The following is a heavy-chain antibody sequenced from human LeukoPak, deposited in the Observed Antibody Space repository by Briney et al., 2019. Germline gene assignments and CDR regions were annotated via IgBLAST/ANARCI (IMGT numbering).Heavy chain of an antibody. CDR1: GGSISSGGYY. CDR2: IYYSGST. D-gene: IGHD2-2*02. J-gene: IGHJ5*02. CDR3: ARYCSSTNCYKGGFDP. V-gene: IGHV4-31*03. Sequence: PSETLSLTCTVSGGSISSGGYYWSWIRQHPGKGLEWIGYIYYSGSTHSNPSLKSRVTISVDTSKNQFSLNLSSVTAADTAVYYCARYCSSTNCYKGGFDPWGQGTLVTVSS.